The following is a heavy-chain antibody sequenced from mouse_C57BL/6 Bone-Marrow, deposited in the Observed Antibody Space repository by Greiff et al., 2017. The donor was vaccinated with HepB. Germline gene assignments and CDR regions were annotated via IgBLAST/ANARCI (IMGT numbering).Heavy chain of an antibody. Sequence: QVQLQQSGPELVKPGASVKISCKASGYAFSSSWMNWVKQRPGKGLEWIGRIYPGDGDTNYNGKFKGKATLTADKSSSTAYMQLSSLTSEDSAVYFCARHYYGSSWDYAMDYWGQGTSVTVSS. CDR1: GYAFSSSW. CDR2: IYPGDGDT. CDR3: ARHYYGSSWDYAMDY. V-gene: IGHV1-82*01. D-gene: IGHD1-1*01. J-gene: IGHJ4*01.